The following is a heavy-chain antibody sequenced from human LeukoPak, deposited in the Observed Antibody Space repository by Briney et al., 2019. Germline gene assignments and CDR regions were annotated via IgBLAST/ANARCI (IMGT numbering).Heavy chain of an antibody. J-gene: IGHJ6*03. CDR1: GGSISSYY. V-gene: IGHV4-59*01. CDR3: ARDGPRNNYYYMDV. CDR2: IYYSGNT. Sequence: SETLSLTCTVSGGSISSYYWSWIRQPPGKGLEWVGYIYYSGNTNYNPSLKSRVTISVDTSKNQFSLKLSSVTAADTAVYYCARDGPRNNYYYMDVWGKGTTVTISS.